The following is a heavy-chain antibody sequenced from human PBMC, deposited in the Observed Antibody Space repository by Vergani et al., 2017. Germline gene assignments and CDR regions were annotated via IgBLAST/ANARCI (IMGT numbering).Heavy chain of an antibody. D-gene: IGHD3-10*01. J-gene: IGHJ3*02. CDR1: GFTFSNAW. V-gene: IGHV3-15*01. CDR2: IKSKTDGGTT. CDR3: TTAEGGVLLWCGESHDAFDI. Sequence: EVQLVESGGGLVKPGGSLRLSCAASGFTFSNAWMSWVRQAPGKGLEWVGRIKSKTDGGTTDYAAPVKGRFTISRDDSKNTLYLQMNSLKTEDTAVYYCTTAEGGVLLWCGESHDAFDIWGQGTMVTVSS.